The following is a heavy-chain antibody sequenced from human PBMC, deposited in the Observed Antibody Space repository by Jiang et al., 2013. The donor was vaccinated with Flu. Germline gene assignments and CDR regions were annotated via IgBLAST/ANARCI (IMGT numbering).Heavy chain of an antibody. CDR3: ARDVFGIAAAGRGQNY. J-gene: IGHJ4*02. Sequence: LVQPGGSLRLSCAASGFTFSSYWMSWVRQAPGKGLEWVANIKQDGSEKYYVDSVKGRFTISRDNAKNSLYLQMNSLRAEDTAVYYCARDVFGIAAAGRGQNYWGQGTLVTVSS. CDR2: IKQDGSEK. D-gene: IGHD6-13*01. V-gene: IGHV3-7*03. CDR1: GFTFSSYW.